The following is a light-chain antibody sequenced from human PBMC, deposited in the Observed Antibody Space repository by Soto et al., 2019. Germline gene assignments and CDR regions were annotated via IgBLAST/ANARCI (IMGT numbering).Light chain of an antibody. CDR3: QQHSNWPLT. V-gene: IGKV3-11*01. CDR1: QSVSSN. J-gene: IGKJ4*01. CDR2: DAS. Sequence: EIVLIQSPATLSLSPGERATLSCRASQSVSSNLAWYQQNPGQAPRLLIFDASNRATGIPARFSGSGSGTDFILTISSLEREDFAVYYCQQHSNWPLTFGGGTKVEIK.